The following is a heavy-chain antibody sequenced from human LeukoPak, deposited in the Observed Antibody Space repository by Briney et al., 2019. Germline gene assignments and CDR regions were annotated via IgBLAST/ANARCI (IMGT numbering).Heavy chain of an antibody. Sequence: ASVKVSCKAPGGSFCRYAISWVRQAPGQGLEWIGGIVPILGTANYAQKFQGRVTITADDSTGTAYMELTSLRSADTAVYYCARSQGYSYGSSYWGQGTLVTVSS. CDR1: GGSFCRYA. D-gene: IGHD5-18*01. J-gene: IGHJ4*02. V-gene: IGHV1-69*13. CDR3: ARSQGYSYGSSY. CDR2: IVPILGTA.